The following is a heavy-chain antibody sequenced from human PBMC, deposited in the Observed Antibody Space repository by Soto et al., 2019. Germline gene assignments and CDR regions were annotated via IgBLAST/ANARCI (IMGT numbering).Heavy chain of an antibody. Sequence: ASVKVSCKASGYTFTSYGISWVRQAPGQGLEWMGWISAYNGNTNYAQKLQGRVTMTTDTSTSTAYMELRSLRSDDTAVYYCAVLGYCSSTSCHYFDYWGQGTLVTVSS. V-gene: IGHV1-18*01. CDR3: AVLGYCSSTSCHYFDY. D-gene: IGHD2-2*01. CDR2: ISAYNGNT. CDR1: GYTFTSYG. J-gene: IGHJ4*02.